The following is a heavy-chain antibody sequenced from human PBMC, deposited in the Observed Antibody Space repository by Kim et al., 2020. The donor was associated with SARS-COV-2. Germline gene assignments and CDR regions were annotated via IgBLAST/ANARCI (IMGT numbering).Heavy chain of an antibody. D-gene: IGHD6-13*01. V-gene: IGHV4-59*01. J-gene: IGHJ5*01. Sequence: SETLSLTCTVFGASINDYYWSWIRQSPGKGLEWIGYVFYLGSTNYNPSLRSRVTISVDTSKNQFSLRLTSVTAADTAVYYCARSSSSWNNWFDPCGQGTLVTVSS. CDR3: ARSSSSWNNWFDP. CDR2: VFYLGST. CDR1: GASINDYY.